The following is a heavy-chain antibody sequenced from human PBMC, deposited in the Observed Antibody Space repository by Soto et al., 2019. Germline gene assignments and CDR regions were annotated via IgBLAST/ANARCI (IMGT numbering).Heavy chain of an antibody. V-gene: IGHV4-59*01. CDR1: GGSIISYY. D-gene: IGHD3-16*01. CDR2: IYYSGST. Sequence: LEILSLTCTVSGGSIISYYWSWIRQPPGKGLEWIGYIYYSGSTNYNPSLKSRVTISVDTSKNQFSLKLSSVTAADTAVYYCARTYYDYVWGSVLDYWGQGTLVTV. CDR3: ARTYYDYVWGSVLDY. J-gene: IGHJ4*02.